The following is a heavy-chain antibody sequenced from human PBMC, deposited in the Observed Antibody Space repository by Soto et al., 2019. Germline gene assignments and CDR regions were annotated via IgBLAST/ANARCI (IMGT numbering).Heavy chain of an antibody. CDR1: GFTFSSYG. CDR3: AKSPGGYYSFDI. CDR2: ISYDGSNK. V-gene: IGHV3-30*18. D-gene: IGHD3-3*01. Sequence: QVQLVESGGGVVQPGRSLRLSCAASGFTFSSYGMPWVRQAPGKGLEWVAVISYDGSNKYYADSVKGRFTISRDNSKNALYLLMNSLRAEDTAVYYCAKSPGGYYSFDIWGQVTMVTVSS. J-gene: IGHJ3*02.